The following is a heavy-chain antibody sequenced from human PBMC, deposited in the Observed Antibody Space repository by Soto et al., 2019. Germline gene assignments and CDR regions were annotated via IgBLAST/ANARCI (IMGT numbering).Heavy chain of an antibody. J-gene: IGHJ4*02. CDR3: ARGSVDTVDSSGFYEY. V-gene: IGHV4-34*01. CDR1: GGSFSAYY. D-gene: IGHD3-22*01. Sequence: SETLSLTCAVYGGSFSAYYWSWIRQPPGKGLEWIGEINHSGGTSYNPSLKSRVTISVDTSKSQFSLKLTSVTAADRAVYYCARGSVDTVDSSGFYEYWGPGTPVTVSS. CDR2: INHSGGT.